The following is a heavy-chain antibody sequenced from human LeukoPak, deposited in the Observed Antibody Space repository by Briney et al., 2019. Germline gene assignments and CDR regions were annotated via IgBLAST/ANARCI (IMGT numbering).Heavy chain of an antibody. V-gene: IGHV6-1*01. CDR1: GDSVSSKSGV. CDR3: ARGGDGYNFYNWFDP. CDR2: KYHRSKWYN. D-gene: IGHD5-24*01. J-gene: IGHJ5*02. Sequence: SQTLSLTFAISGDSVSSKSGVWNWIRQSPSRGLEWLGRKYHRSKWYNEYAVSVKSRITINPDTSKNQFSLQLSSVTPEDTAVYYCARGGDGYNFYNWFDPWGQGTLVTVSS.